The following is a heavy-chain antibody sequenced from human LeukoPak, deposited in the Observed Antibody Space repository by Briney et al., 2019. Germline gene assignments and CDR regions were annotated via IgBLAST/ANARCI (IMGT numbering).Heavy chain of an antibody. V-gene: IGHV3-23*01. Sequence: GGSLRLSCAASGFTFTIYSMNWVRQGPGKGLEWVSAISGGGDNPYSADSVKGRFPFPRASAKTTLPLTINRRRAEDTPGYFCAKSVGYYSDRSGYYWLGTFYYCGEGTLVTVPS. CDR2: ISGGGDNP. J-gene: IGHJ4*02. D-gene: IGHD3-22*01. CDR1: GFTFTIYS. CDR3: AKSVGYYSDRSGYYWLGTFYY.